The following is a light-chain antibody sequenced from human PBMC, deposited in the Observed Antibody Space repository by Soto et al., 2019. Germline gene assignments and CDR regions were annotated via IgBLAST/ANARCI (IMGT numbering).Light chain of an antibody. Sequence: EFVMTQSPSTLSVSPGERATLSCRASQSVTSNLAWYQQKPGQAPRLLIYGASTRATGIPDRFSGSGSGTDFTLTISRLESEDFAVYYCQQYGRSSITFGQGTRLEIK. V-gene: IGKV3-20*01. J-gene: IGKJ5*01. CDR2: GAS. CDR1: QSVTSN. CDR3: QQYGRSSIT.